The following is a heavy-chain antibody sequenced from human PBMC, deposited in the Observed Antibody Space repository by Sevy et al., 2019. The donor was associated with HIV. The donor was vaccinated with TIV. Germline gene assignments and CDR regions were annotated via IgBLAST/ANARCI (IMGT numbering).Heavy chain of an antibody. V-gene: IGHV1-2*06. CDR1: GYTFTGYY. Sequence: ASVKVSCKASGYTFTGYYMHWVRQAPGQGLEWMGRINPNSGGTNYAQKFQGRVTMTRDTSISTAYMELSRLRSDDSAVYYGARDMVRGVITGDDYWGQGTLVTVSS. J-gene: IGHJ4*02. CDR2: INPNSGGT. CDR3: ARDMVRGVITGDDY. D-gene: IGHD3-10*01.